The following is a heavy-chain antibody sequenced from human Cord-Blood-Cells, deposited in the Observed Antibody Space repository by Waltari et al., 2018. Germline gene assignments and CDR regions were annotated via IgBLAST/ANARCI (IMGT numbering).Heavy chain of an antibody. D-gene: IGHD2-15*01. V-gene: IGHV4-34*01. CDR3: ARRRGIVVVVAASNWFDP. J-gene: IGHJ5*02. Sequence: QVQLQQWGAGLLKPSETLSLTCAVYGGSFSGYYWSWLRQPPGKGLEWIGEINHSGSTNYNPSLKGRVTISVDTSKNQFSLKLSSVTAADTAVYYCARRRGIVVVVAASNWFDPWGQGTLVTVSS. CDR1: GGSFSGYY. CDR2: INHSGST.